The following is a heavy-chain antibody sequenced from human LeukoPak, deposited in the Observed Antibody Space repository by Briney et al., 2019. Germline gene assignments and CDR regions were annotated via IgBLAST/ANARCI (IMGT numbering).Heavy chain of an antibody. CDR1: GFTFSSYS. CDR3: ARHPTGTTDY. CDR2: ISSSSSYM. Sequence: GGSLRLSCAASGFTFSSYSMNWVRQAPGKGLEWVSSISSSSSYMYYADSVRGRFTISRDNAKNSLYLQMNSLRAEDTAVYYCARHPTGTTDYWGQGTLVTVSS. V-gene: IGHV3-21*01. D-gene: IGHD1-7*01. J-gene: IGHJ4*02.